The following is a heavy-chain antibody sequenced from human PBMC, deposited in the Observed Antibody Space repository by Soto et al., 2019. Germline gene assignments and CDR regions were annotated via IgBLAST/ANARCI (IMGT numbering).Heavy chain of an antibody. CDR3: ARDFDGSGYWFDP. D-gene: IGHD3-10*01. V-gene: IGHV4-34*01. CDR1: GGSFSGYI. CDR2: INHSGST. Sequence: PSETLSLTCAVQGGSFSGYIWTWIRQPPGKGLQWIGQINHSGSTYYNPSLKSRVTISLFTSNDQFSLELDSVTAADTAVYYCARDFDGSGYWFDPWGQGTLVTVFS. J-gene: IGHJ5*02.